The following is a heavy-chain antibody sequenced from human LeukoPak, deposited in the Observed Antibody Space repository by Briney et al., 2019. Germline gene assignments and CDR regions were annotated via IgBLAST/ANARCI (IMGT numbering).Heavy chain of an antibody. J-gene: IGHJ5*02. CDR1: GFIFSSYW. D-gene: IGHD3-3*01. V-gene: IGHV3-7*01. CDR3: AIEPLDYDFWSGYTKEFDP. CDR2: IRQDGSEK. Sequence: GGSLRLSCAASGFIFSSYWMSWVRQAPGKGLEWVANIRQDGSEKYYVDSVKDRFTISRDNDKNSLYLQMNSLRAEDTAVYYCAIEPLDYDFWSGYTKEFDPWGQGTLVTVSS.